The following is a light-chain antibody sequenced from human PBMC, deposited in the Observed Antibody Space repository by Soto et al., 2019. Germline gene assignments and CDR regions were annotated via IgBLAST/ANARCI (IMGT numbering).Light chain of an antibody. CDR2: GAS. Sequence: EIVLTQSAGSLSLSPGERATLSCRASQYVSSSQLAWYQQKPGQPPRLLIYGASTRATGIPDRFSGSGSGTDFTLTISRLEPEDFAIYFCQQYGGSPRTFGQGTKLEIK. J-gene: IGKJ2*01. CDR3: QQYGGSPRT. V-gene: IGKV3-20*01. CDR1: QYVSSSQ.